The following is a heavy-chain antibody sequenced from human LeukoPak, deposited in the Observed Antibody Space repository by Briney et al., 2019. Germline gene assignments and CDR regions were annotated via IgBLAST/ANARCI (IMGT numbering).Heavy chain of an antibody. D-gene: IGHD6-19*01. Sequence: PGGSLRLSCAASGFTFSKYWVLWVRQTPGKGLEWVANIKSDGSDRDYVDSVKGRFTISRDNSKNSLSLQMNSLRVEDTGIYYCARASAVPGTRDSCGQGTLVTVSS. V-gene: IGHV3-7*01. CDR3: ARASAVPGTRDS. J-gene: IGHJ4*02. CDR2: IKSDGSDR. CDR1: GFTFSKYW.